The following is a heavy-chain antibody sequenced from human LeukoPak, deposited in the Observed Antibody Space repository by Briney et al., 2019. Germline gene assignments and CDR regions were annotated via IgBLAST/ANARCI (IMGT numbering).Heavy chain of an antibody. D-gene: IGHD3-22*01. J-gene: IGHJ4*02. Sequence: SETLSLTCTVSGGYISSYYWSWTRQPPGKGLEWIGYIYYSGSTNYNPSLKSRVTISVDTSKNQFSLKLSSVTAADTAVYYCARSAVNYYDSSGYYYDYWGQGTLVTVSS. CDR3: ARSAVNYYDSSGYYYDY. CDR1: GGYISSYY. V-gene: IGHV4-59*08. CDR2: IYYSGST.